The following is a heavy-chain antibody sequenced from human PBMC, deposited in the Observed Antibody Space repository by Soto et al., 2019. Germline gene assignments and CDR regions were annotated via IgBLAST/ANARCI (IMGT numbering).Heavy chain of an antibody. CDR2: IYSDGST. CDR3: AKDWRGVWSPYSYYAMDV. CDR1: GLTVSGSY. V-gene: IGHV3-66*02. J-gene: IGHJ6*02. Sequence: GGSLRLSCAASGLTVSGSYMTWVRQAPGMGLQWVSVIYSDGSTYYADSVKGRFSISRDIAKNMLYLQMNSLRAEDTAVYYCAKDWRGVWSPYSYYAMDVWGQGTTVTVSS. D-gene: IGHD3-3*01.